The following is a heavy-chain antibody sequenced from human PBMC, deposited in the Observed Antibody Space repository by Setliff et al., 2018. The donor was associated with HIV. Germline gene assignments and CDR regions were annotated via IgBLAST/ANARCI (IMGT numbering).Heavy chain of an antibody. V-gene: IGHV4-39*07. J-gene: IGHJ4*02. CDR1: GGSISSSSYY. CDR2: IQHSGRI. CDR3: AKLTPFDY. D-gene: IGHD7-27*01. Sequence: SETLSLTCTVSGGSISSSSYYWGWIRQPPGKGLEWIGEIQHSGRINYNPSLRSRVTTSVDTSKNQFSLRLRSVTAADTAVYYCAKLTPFDYWGQGTLVTVSS.